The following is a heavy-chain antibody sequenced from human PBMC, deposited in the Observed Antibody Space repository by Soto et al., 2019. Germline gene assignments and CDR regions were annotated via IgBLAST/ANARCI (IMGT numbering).Heavy chain of an antibody. CDR1: GGTFSSYA. D-gene: IGHD2-2*01. J-gene: IGHJ4*02. Sequence: SVKVSCNASGGTFSSYAISWVRQAPGQGLEWMGGIIPIFGTANYAQKFQGRVTITADESTSTAYMELSSLRSEDTAVYYCERGPAPNSFDYWGQGTLVTVSS. CDR3: ERGPAPNSFDY. V-gene: IGHV1-69*13. CDR2: IIPIFGTA.